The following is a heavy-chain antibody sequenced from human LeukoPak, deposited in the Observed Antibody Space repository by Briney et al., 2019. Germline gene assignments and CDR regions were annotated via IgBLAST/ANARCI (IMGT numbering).Heavy chain of an antibody. D-gene: IGHD3-10*01. Sequence: SETLSLTCTVSGGSISSGDYYWSWIRQPPGKGLEWIGYIYYSGSTYYNPSLKSRVTISVDTSKNQFSLKLRSVTAADTAVYYCARGIPHGSGSYPDYWGQGTLVTVSS. J-gene: IGHJ4*02. CDR1: GGSISSGDYY. V-gene: IGHV4-30-4*02. CDR3: ARGIPHGSGSYPDY. CDR2: IYYSGST.